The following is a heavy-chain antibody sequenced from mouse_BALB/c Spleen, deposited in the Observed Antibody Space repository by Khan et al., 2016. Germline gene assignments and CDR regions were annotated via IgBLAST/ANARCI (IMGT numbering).Heavy chain of an antibody. J-gene: IGHJ1*01. CDR1: GFTFSGFW. V-gene: IGHV11-2*02. Sequence: EVQLLETGGGLVQPGGSRGLSCEGSGFTFSGFWMSWVRQTPGKTLEWIGDINSDGSAINYAPFIQDRFTIFSDNDKRTLYLQMSNVRSEDTATYFCMRYDGYYWYFDVWGAGTTVTVAS. CDR2: INSDGSAI. D-gene: IGHD2-3*01. CDR3: MRYDGYYWYFDV.